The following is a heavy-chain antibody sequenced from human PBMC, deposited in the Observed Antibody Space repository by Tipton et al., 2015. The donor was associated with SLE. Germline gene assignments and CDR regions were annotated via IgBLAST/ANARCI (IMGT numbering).Heavy chain of an antibody. Sequence: SLRLSCAASGFKFDDCAMHWVRQRPGKGLEWVAVISYDGSNKNYADSVKGRFTISRDNSKNTLYVQMNSLRAEDTAVYFCASGTGAYFDNWGQGTLVTVSS. V-gene: IGHV3-30*04. CDR2: ISYDGSNK. J-gene: IGHJ4*02. D-gene: IGHD7-27*01. CDR1: GFKFDDCA. CDR3: ASGTGAYFDN.